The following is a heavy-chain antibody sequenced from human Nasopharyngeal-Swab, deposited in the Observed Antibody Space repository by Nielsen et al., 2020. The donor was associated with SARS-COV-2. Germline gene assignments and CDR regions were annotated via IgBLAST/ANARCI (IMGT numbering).Heavy chain of an antibody. D-gene: IGHD3-22*01. CDR2: IYYSGST. V-gene: IGHV4-39*01. Sequence: GSLRLSCTVSGGSISSSSYYWGWIRQPPGKGLEWIGSIYYSGSTYYNPSLKSRVTIPVDTSKNQFSLKLSSVTAADTAVYYCAKQYYYDSSGYDPRSYYFDYWGQGTLVTVSS. CDR1: GGSISSSSYY. J-gene: IGHJ4*02. CDR3: AKQYYYDSSGYDPRSYYFDY.